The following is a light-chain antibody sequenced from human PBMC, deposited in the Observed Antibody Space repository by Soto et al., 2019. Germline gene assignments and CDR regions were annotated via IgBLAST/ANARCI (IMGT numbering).Light chain of an antibody. J-gene: IGKJ2*01. CDR3: QQYDGSMYT. CDR1: RSVSSSY. Sequence: ETVLTQSPGTLSLSPGERATLSCRASRSVSSSYLAWYQQKPGQAPRLLIYGASSRATGIPDRFSGSGSGTDFTLTISRLEPEDFAVYYCQQYDGSMYTFGQGTKLEFK. CDR2: GAS. V-gene: IGKV3-20*01.